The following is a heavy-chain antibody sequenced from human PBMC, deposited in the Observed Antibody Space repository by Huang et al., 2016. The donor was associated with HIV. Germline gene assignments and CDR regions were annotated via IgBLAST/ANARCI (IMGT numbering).Heavy chain of an antibody. D-gene: IGHD3-3*01. CDR1: GFTFSTYS. CDR2: ISSSSSTI. CDR3: ARGIRYFGVVAYFDY. V-gene: IGHV3-48*02. J-gene: IGHJ4*02. Sequence: EVQLVESGGGLVQPGGSLRLSCAASGFTFSTYSMNWVRQAPGKGLELVSYISSSSSTIDYADSVKGRFTISRDNAKNSLFLQMNSLRDEDTAVYYCARGIRYFGVVAYFDYWGQGALVTVSS.